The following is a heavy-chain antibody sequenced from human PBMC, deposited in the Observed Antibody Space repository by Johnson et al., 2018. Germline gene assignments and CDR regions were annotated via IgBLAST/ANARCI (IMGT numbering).Heavy chain of an antibody. J-gene: IGHJ1*01. CDR1: GGSLSGYY. CDR3: SRGVTDQH. Sequence: QVQLQQLGAGLLKPSETLSLICAVYGGSLSGYYWSWIRQPPGKGLEWIGEINHSGSTNYNSSLKSRVTISIDTSKNQFSLKVSSVTAADPAVYYCSRGVTDQHWSQGTLVTVSS. CDR2: INHSGST. D-gene: IGHD4-23*01. V-gene: IGHV4-34*01.